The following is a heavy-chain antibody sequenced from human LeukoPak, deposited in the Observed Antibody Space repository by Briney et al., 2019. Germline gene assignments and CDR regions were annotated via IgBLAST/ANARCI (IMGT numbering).Heavy chain of an antibody. CDR1: GYTFTSYG. Sequence: ASVKVSCKASGYTFTSYGISWVRQAPGQGLEWMGWISAYNGNTNYAQKLQGRVTMTTDTSTSTAYMELRSPRSDDTAVYYCARVTIQLWYNDYWGQGTLVTVSS. J-gene: IGHJ4*02. D-gene: IGHD5-18*01. CDR2: ISAYNGNT. V-gene: IGHV1-18*01. CDR3: ARVTIQLWYNDY.